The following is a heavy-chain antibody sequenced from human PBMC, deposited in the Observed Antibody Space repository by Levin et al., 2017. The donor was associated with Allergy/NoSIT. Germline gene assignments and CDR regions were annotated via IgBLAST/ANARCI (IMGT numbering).Heavy chain of an antibody. D-gene: IGHD6-13*01. CDR2: IYSSGST. CDR3: ARLSRGAAAGFDY. CDR1: GGSISSYY. Sequence: ESLKISCTVSGGSISSYYWSWIRQPPGKGLEWIGYIYSSGSTNYYPSLKSRVTISVDTSKNQFSLKLSSVTAADTAVYYCARLSRGAAAGFDYWGQGTLVTVSS. V-gene: IGHV4-59*08. J-gene: IGHJ4*02.